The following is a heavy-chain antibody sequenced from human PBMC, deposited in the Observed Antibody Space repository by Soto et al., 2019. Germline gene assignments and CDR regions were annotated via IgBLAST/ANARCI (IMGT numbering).Heavy chain of an antibody. CDR1: GYTFTSYG. CDR2: ISIYNGTT. D-gene: IGHD4-17*01. J-gene: IGHJ6*02. V-gene: IGHV1-18*01. CDR3: ARDVRSHDYGHYYYGMDV. Sequence: QVQLVQSGAEVNKPGASVKGSCKASGYTFTSYGISWLRQATGQGLEWMGWISIYNGTTNYAQKLQGRVTMTTDTSTSTAYMERRILRSDDTAVYYCARDVRSHDYGHYYYGMDVWGQGTTVTVSS.